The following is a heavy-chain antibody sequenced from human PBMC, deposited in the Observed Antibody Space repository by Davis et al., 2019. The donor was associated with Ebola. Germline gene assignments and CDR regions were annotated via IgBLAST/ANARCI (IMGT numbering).Heavy chain of an antibody. CDR3: AKDLLDCTGGSCYHYSYYYGLDV. CDR2: IGGDGGDR. CDR1: GFKFSGFA. Sequence: PGGSLRLSCVTSGFKFSGFAMSWVRQAPGKGLEWLTYIGGDGGDRNYVDSVRSRFSIYRDNSGNTLYLEMNDLRDDDTAVYYCAKDLLDCTGGSCYHYSYYYGLDVWGQGTTVTVSS. J-gene: IGHJ6*02. D-gene: IGHD2-15*01. V-gene: IGHV3-23*01.